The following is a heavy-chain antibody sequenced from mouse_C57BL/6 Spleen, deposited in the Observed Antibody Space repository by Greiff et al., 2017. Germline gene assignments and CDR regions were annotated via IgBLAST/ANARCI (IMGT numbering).Heavy chain of an antibody. J-gene: IGHJ2*01. Sequence: QVQLQQPGAELVRPGTSVKLSCKASGYTFTSSWMHWVKQRPGQGLEWIGVIDPSDSYTNYNQKFKGKATLTVDTSSSTAYMQLSSLTSEDSAVYDCAAGKKGDYFDDWGKGTTLTVSS. CDR3: AAGKKGDYFDD. V-gene: IGHV1-59*01. CDR2: IDPSDSYT. CDR1: GYTFTSSW.